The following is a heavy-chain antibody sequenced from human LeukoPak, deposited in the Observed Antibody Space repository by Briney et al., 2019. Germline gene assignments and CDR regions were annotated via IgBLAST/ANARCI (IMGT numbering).Heavy chain of an antibody. V-gene: IGHV4-59*01. D-gene: IGHD6-19*01. J-gene: IGHJ4*02. CDR1: GGSISSYY. CDR2: IYYSGST. Sequence: SETLSLTCTVSGGSISSYYWSWIRQPPGKGLEWIGYIYYSGSTNYNPSLKSRVTISVDTSKNQSSLKLSSVTAADTAVYYCARVSHSSGFDYWGQGTLVTVSS. CDR3: ARVSHSSGFDY.